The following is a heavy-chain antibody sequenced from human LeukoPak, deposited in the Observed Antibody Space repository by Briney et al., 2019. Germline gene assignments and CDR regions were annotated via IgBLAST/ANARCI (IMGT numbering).Heavy chain of an antibody. J-gene: IGHJ4*02. CDR1: GFTVSSNY. V-gene: IGHV3-53*01. CDR2: IYSGGST. Sequence: GGSLRLSRAASGFTVSSNYMTWVRQAPGPGLEWVSVIYSGGSTKYADYVKGRFTISRDNSKNTLYLQMNSLRAEDTAVYYCARDHCSGGSCYSAYWGQGTLVTVSS. CDR3: ARDHCSGGSCYSAY. D-gene: IGHD2-15*01.